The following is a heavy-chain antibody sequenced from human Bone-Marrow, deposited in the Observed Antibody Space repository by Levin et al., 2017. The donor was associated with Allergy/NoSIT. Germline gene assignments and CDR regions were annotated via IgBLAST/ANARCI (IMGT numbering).Heavy chain of an antibody. CDR2: IYPGDSSDP. CDR3: ARPNSNLKYWDFDL. D-gene: IGHD5-18*01. V-gene: IGHV5-51*01. J-gene: IGHJ2*01. CDR1: GYSFTNYW. Sequence: KVSCEGSGYSFTNYWIAWVRQMPGKGLEWMGIIYPGDSSDPRYSPSFQGRVTISADKSISTAYLQWSSLQASDSAMYYCARPNSNLKYWDFDLWGRGTLVTVSS.